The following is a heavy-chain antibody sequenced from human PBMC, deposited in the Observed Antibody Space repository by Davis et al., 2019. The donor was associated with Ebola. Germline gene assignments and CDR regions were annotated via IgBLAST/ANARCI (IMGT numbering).Heavy chain of an antibody. D-gene: IGHD6-19*01. J-gene: IGHJ3*01. Sequence: GGSLRLSCAASGFIFSSYVMSWVRQAPGKGLEWVSTLGTSADTYYAESVKGRFTISRDNSKNTLYLQMNGLRVEDTAIYYCAKDTSNVWFDVWGPGTMVTVSS. V-gene: IGHV3-23*01. CDR3: AKDTSNVWFDV. CDR2: LGTSADT. CDR1: GFIFSSYV.